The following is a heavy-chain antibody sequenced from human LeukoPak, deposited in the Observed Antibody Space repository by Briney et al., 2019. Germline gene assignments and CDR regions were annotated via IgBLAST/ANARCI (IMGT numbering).Heavy chain of an antibody. J-gene: IGHJ4*02. D-gene: IGHD3-10*01. CDR1: GGSISSSSYY. Sequence: SETLSLTCTVSGGSISSSSYYWGWIRQPPGKGLEWIGSMYYSGSTYYNPSLKSRLTMSVDTSTNQLSLMLSSVTAADTAVYYCARGHYYGSGRLDYWGQGTLVTVSS. V-gene: IGHV4-39*01. CDR2: MYYSGST. CDR3: ARGHYYGSGRLDY.